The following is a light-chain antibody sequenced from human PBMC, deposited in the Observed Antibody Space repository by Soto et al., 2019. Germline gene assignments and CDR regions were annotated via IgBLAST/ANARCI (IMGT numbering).Light chain of an antibody. CDR3: SSYTSISTYV. V-gene: IGLV2-14*01. J-gene: IGLJ1*01. CDR1: SSDIGGYNF. Sequence: QSALTQPASVSGSPGQSITISCTGTSSDIGGYNFVSWYQQHPGKAPKLMIYEVSNRPSGVSNRFSGSKSGNTASLTISGLQAEHEADYYCSSYTSISTYVFGTGTKLTVL. CDR2: EVS.